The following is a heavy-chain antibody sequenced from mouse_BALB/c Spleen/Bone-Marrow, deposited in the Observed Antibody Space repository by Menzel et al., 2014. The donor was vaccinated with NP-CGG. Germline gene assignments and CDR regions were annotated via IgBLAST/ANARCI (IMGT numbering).Heavy chain of an antibody. V-gene: IGHV1S81*02. CDR1: GYTFTSYY. D-gene: IGHD4-1*02. CDR2: INPSNGGT. Sequence: QVHVKQSGAELVKPGASVKLSCKASGYTFTSYYMYWVKQRPGQGLEWIGEINPSNGGTNFNEKFKSRATLTVDKSSSTAYMQLSSLTSGDSAVYYCTRGRNWDFDYWGQGTTLTVSS. J-gene: IGHJ2*01. CDR3: TRGRNWDFDY.